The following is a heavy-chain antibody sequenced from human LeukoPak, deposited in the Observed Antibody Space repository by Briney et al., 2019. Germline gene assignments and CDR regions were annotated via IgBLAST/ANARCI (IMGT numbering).Heavy chain of an antibody. V-gene: IGHV1-69*06. CDR2: IIPIFGTA. J-gene: IGHJ3*02. D-gene: IGHD2-21*01. CDR1: GGTFSSYA. CDR3: ASYTLSMNAFDI. Sequence: ASVKVSCKASGGTFSSYAISWVRQAPGQGLEWMGGIIPIFGTANYAQKFQGRVTITADKSTSTAYMELSSLRSEDTAVYYCASYTLSMNAFDIWGQGTMVTVSS.